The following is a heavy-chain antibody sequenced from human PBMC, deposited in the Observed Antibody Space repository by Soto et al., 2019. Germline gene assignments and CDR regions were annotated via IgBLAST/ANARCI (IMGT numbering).Heavy chain of an antibody. V-gene: IGHV3-15*01. CDR1: GFTFSNAW. CDR2: IKSKTDGGTT. J-gene: IGHJ4*02. CDR3: TTEAGYSGYFDY. D-gene: IGHD1-26*01. Sequence: EVQLVESGGGLVKPGGSLRLSCAASGFTFSNAWMSWVRQAPGKGLEWVGRIKSKTDGGTTDYAAPVKGRFTISRDDSKNTLYLQMNSLKTEDTAVYYCTTEAGYSGYFDYWGQGTLVTVSS.